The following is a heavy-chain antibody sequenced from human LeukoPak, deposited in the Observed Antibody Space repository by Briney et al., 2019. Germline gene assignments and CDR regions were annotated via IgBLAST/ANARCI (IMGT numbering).Heavy chain of an antibody. CDR1: GGSFSGYY. V-gene: IGHV4-34*01. Sequence: SETLSLTCAVYGGSFSGYYWSWIRQPPGKGLEWSGEINHSGSTNYNPSLKSRVTISVDTSKNQFSLKLSSVTAADTAVYYCARDLAPKTYDDILDDDGMDVSGQGTTVIVSS. J-gene: IGHJ6*02. CDR3: ARDLAPKTYDDILDDDGMDV. CDR2: INHSGST. D-gene: IGHD3-9*01.